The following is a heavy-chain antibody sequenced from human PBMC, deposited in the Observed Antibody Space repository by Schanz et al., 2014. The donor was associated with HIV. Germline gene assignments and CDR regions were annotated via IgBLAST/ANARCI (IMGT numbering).Heavy chain of an antibody. CDR3: AREFREGGRSWYKKGMGFDY. Sequence: EVHLVESGGVVVQPGGSLRLACVVSGFTFTDYSLHWVRQVPGKGLELLSVISSDGGHSYYADSVKGRFTISRDNSKDSLFLQINSLRIEDTAFYHCAREFREGGRSWYKKGMGFDYWGQGPLVTVSS. CDR1: GFTFTDYS. J-gene: IGHJ4*02. V-gene: IGHV3-43*01. D-gene: IGHD6-13*01. CDR2: ISSDGGHS.